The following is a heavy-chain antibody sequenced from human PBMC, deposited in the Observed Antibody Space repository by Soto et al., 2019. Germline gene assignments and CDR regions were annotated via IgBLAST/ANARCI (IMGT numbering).Heavy chain of an antibody. V-gene: IGHV1-24*01. D-gene: IGHD3-22*01. J-gene: IGHJ5*02. Sequence: ASVKVSCKVSGYTLTELSMHWVRQAPGKGLEWMGGFDPEDGETIYAQKFRGRVTMTEDTSTDTAYMELSSLRSEDTAVYYCATSLSPYDSSGYYDPWGQGTLVTVSS. CDR1: GYTLTELS. CDR2: FDPEDGET. CDR3: ATSLSPYDSSGYYDP.